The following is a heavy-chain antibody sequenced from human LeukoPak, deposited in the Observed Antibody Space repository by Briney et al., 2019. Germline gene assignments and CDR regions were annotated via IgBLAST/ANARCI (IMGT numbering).Heavy chain of an antibody. CDR3: ARAHNWKYGSFDF. CDR1: GFTFSSYS. D-gene: IGHD1-7*01. Sequence: GGSLRLSCAASGFTFSSYSVSWVRQAPGKGLEWVSCISSSSSYIYYADSVKGRFTISRDNAKNSLYLQMNSLRAEDTAVYYCARAHNWKYGSFDFWGQGTLVTVSS. V-gene: IGHV3-21*01. CDR2: ISSSSSYI. J-gene: IGHJ4*02.